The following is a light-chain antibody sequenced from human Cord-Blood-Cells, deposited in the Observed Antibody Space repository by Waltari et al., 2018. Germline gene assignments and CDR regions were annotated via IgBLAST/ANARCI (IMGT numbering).Light chain of an antibody. CDR3: SSYTSSSTWV. J-gene: IGLJ3*02. V-gene: IGLV2-14*03. Sequence: QSALTQPASVSGSPGQSIPISRTGTSSNAGGYNYVSWSQQPPGKAPKLFIYDVSNRPAVVSNRFSGSKSGNTASLTICGLQAEDEADYYCSSYTSSSTWVFGGGTKLTVL. CDR1: SSNAGGYNY. CDR2: DVS.